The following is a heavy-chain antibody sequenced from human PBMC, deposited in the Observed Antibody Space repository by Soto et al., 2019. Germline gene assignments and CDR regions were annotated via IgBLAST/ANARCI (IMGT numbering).Heavy chain of an antibody. V-gene: IGHV3-23*01. Sequence: PGGSLRLSCAASGFTSSSYAMSWVRQAPGKGLEWVSTISGSGGSTYYADSVKGRFSISRDNSKNTLFLQMSSLSAEDTAAYFCAKNPGYCSTTSCYYYFDYWGQGTLVTVSS. CDR3: AKNPGYCSTTSCYYYFDY. CDR2: ISGSGGST. J-gene: IGHJ4*02. CDR1: GFTSSSYA. D-gene: IGHD2-2*01.